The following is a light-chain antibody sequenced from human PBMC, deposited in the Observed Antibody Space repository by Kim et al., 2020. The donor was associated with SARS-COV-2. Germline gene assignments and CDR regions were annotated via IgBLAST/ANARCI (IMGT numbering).Light chain of an antibody. J-gene: IGLJ1*01. CDR1: SLRSYY. Sequence: SSELTQDPAVSVALGQTVRITCQGDSLRSYYATWYQQKPGQAPILVIYGKNNRPSGIPDRFSGSTSGNTASLTIPGTQAGDEADYYCNSRDSNDNVVF. V-gene: IGLV3-19*01. CDR3: NSRDSNDNVV. CDR2: GKN.